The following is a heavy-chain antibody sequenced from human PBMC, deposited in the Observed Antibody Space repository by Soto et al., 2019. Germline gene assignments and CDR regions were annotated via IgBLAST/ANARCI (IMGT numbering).Heavy chain of an antibody. CDR1: GFTFSGSA. J-gene: IGHJ6*02. Sequence: EVQLVESGGGLVQPGGSLKLSCAASGFTFSGSAMHWVRQASGKGLEWVGRIRSKANSYATAYAASVKGRFTISRDDSKNTAYLQMNSLKTEDTAVYYCTSRSKDYGDYFHYYGMDVWGQGTTVTVSS. V-gene: IGHV3-73*02. D-gene: IGHD4-17*01. CDR2: IRSKANSYAT. CDR3: TSRSKDYGDYFHYYGMDV.